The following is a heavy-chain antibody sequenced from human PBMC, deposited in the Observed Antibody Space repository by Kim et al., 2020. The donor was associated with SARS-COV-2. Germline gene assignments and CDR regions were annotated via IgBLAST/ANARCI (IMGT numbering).Heavy chain of an antibody. D-gene: IGHD2-15*01. CDR1: GGSISTYY. J-gene: IGHJ3*02. Sequence: GSLSLTCTVSGGSISTYYWSWLRQPPGKGLEWIGYINYSGSSNYNPSLKSRAAISIDTSKNHFSLRVTSVTEADTAIYYCARVRRSGPMRGVFDIWGRG. CDR3: ARVRRSGPMRGVFDI. CDR2: INYSGSS. V-gene: IGHV4-59*01.